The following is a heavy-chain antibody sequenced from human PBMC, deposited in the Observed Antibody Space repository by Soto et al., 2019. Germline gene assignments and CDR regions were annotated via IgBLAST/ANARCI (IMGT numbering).Heavy chain of an antibody. D-gene: IGHD2-21*02. CDR1: GGSIHSYY. J-gene: IGHJ6*02. CDR2: MYNTGST. Sequence: SETRSLTCTVTGGSIHSYYWSWIRQPPGKGLEWIGYMYNTGSTIYNPSLKSRVTISVDTSKNQFSLKLNSVTAADTAVYYCARDLWGYCGADCYPLDVWGQGTTVTVS. V-gene: IGHV4-59*01. CDR3: ARDLWGYCGADCYPLDV.